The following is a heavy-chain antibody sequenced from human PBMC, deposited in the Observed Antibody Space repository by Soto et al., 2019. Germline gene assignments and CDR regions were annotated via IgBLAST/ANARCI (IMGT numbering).Heavy chain of an antibody. CDR2: ISGSGGST. CDR1: GFTFSSYA. J-gene: IGHJ4*02. D-gene: IGHD1-26*01. Sequence: GGSLRLSCAASGFTFSSYAMSWVRQAPGKGLEWVSAISGSGGSTYYADSVKGRFTISRDNSKNTLYLQMNSLRAEDTAVYYCAKWSAKDSGSYSAFDYWGQGTLVTVSS. CDR3: AKWSAKDSGSYSAFDY. V-gene: IGHV3-23*01.